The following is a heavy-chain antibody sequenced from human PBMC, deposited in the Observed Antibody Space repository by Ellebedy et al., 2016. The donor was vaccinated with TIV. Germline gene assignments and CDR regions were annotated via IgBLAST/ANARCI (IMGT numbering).Heavy chain of an antibody. CDR1: GDSINSYY. CDR2: IYDSGNT. CDR3: ARCWSLSSRYYYYMDV. Sequence: MPSETLSLTCTVSGDSINSYYWSWIRQPPGKGLEGIGYIYDSGNTNYNPSLESRVTISVDTSKNQFSLQLSSVTAADTAVYYCARCWSLSSRYYYYMDVWGKGTTVTVSS. D-gene: IGHD3-16*02. V-gene: IGHV4-59*08. J-gene: IGHJ6*03.